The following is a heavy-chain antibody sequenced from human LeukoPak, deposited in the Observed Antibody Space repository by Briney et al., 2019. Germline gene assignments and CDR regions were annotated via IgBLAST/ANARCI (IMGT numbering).Heavy chain of an antibody. CDR2: IRSSGSNI. D-gene: IGHD3-10*01. Sequence: EGPQRLLCTASVFALTDYYIRWLRESPQEGVEGVSDIRSSGSNIYYADSVKGRFTISRDNAKNSLYLQMNSLRAEDTAVYYCARGRLSWFGELFNHYFDYWGQGTLVTVSS. J-gene: IGHJ4*02. CDR3: ARGRLSWFGELFNHYFDY. V-gene: IGHV3-11*01. CDR1: VFALTDYY.